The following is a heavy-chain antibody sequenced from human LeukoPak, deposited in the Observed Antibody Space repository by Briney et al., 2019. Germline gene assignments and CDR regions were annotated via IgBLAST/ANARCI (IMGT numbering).Heavy chain of an antibody. CDR3: TTDIYYDNNGYFHDAFEF. J-gene: IGHJ3*01. D-gene: IGHD3-22*01. V-gene: IGHV3-15*01. CDR2: VKSKTDGGTT. CDR1: RFTFSYAW. Sequence: GGSLRLSCAASRFTFSYAWMSWVRQAPGKGLECVGRVKSKTDGGTTDYAAPVKGRFTISRDDSENTLYLQMNSLKTEDTAVYYCTTDIYYDNNGYFHDAFEFWGQGTMVTVSS.